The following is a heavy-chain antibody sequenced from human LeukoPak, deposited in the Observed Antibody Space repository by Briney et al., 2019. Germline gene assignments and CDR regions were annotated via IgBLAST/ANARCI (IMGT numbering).Heavy chain of an antibody. CDR1: GFTFSSYS. D-gene: IGHD3-22*01. Sequence: GGSLRLSCAASGFTFSSYSMNWVRQAPGKGLEWVSYISSSSSTIYYADSVKGRFTISRDNAKNSLYLQMNSLRAEDTAVYYCARASGDSSGYYVVDYWGQGTLVTVSS. CDR2: ISSSSSTI. V-gene: IGHV3-48*01. J-gene: IGHJ4*02. CDR3: ARASGDSSGYYVVDY.